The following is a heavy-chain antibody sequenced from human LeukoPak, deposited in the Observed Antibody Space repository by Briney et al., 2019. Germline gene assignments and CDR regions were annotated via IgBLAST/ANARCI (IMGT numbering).Heavy chain of an antibody. Sequence: AESLTLSCAASGFTFSNACRSWVRQPPGKGLEWVGCIKSKTDGGTTDYAAPVKGRFTISRDDSKHTLYLLVSSLKTEDTAVYYCTTGNWGSFSYWGQGALVIVSS. V-gene: IGHV3-15*01. CDR1: GFTFSNAC. D-gene: IGHD7-27*01. CDR2: IKSKTDGGTT. J-gene: IGHJ4*02. CDR3: TTGNWGSFSY.